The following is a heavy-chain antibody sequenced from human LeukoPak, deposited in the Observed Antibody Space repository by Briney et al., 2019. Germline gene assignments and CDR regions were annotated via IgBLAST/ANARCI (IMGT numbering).Heavy chain of an antibody. CDR1: GGTFSSYA. V-gene: IGHV1-69*05. Sequence: ASVKVSCKASGGTFSSYAISWVRQAPGQGLEWMGGIIPIFGTANYAQKFQGRVTITTDESTSTAYMELSGLRSEDTAVYYCARTKTYYYDSSGYGLDYWGQGTLVTVSS. CDR2: IIPIFGTA. D-gene: IGHD3-22*01. J-gene: IGHJ4*02. CDR3: ARTKTYYYDSSGYGLDY.